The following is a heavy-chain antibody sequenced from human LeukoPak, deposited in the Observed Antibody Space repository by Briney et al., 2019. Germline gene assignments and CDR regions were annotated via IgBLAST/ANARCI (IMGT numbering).Heavy chain of an antibody. CDR3: ARDRVRIASYYFDS. CDR2: ISYDGRDK. D-gene: IGHD6-13*01. J-gene: IGHJ4*02. CDR1: GFSFSTYA. V-gene: IGHV3-30*04. Sequence: GGSLRLSCAASGFSFSTYAIHWVRQAPGKGLEWVAVISYDGRDKHHVDSVKGRFIISRDNFKNTLYLQMNSLRAEDTAVYYCARDRVRIASYYFDSWAREPWSPSPQ.